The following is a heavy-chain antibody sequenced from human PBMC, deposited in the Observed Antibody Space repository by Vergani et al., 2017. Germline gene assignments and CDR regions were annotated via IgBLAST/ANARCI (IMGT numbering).Heavy chain of an antibody. CDR1: GFIFRSYW. Sequence: EVQLVESGGNLVQPGGSLRLSCAASGFIFRSYWMNWARQSPGKGLEWVANIKEDGSEKNYVDSVKGRFTISRDNAKNSLYLQMNSLRAEDTAVYYCAKDXIAAAGYHMYYFDYWGQGTLVTVSS. CDR3: AKDXIAAAGYHMYYFDY. J-gene: IGHJ4*02. V-gene: IGHV3-7*01. D-gene: IGHD6-13*01. CDR2: IKEDGSEK.